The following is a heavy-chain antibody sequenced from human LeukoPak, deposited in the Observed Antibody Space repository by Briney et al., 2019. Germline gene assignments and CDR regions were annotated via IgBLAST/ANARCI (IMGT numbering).Heavy chain of an antibody. CDR3: ARARSRFGYQVTDY. D-gene: IGHD5-18*01. V-gene: IGHV4-30-4*01. CDR2: IYYSGST. J-gene: IGHJ4*02. Sequence: PSQTLSLTCTVSGGSISSGDYYWSWIRQPPGKGLEWIGYIYYSGSTYYNPSLKSRVAISVDTSKNQFSLKLTSVTAADTAVYYCARARSRFGYQVTDYWGQGTLVTVSS. CDR1: GGSISSGDYY.